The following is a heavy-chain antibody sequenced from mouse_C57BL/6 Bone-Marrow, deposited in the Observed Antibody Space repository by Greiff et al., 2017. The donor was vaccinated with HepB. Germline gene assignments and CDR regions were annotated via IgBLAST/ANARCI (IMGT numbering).Heavy chain of an antibody. CDR1: GFTFSSYA. CDR2: ISSGGDYI. Sequence: EVMLVESGEGLVKPGGSLKLSCAASGFTFSSYAMSWVRQTPEKRLEWVAYISSGGDYIYYADTVKGRFTISRDNARNTLYLQMSSLKSEDTAMYYCTRIPLLWQPDYYAMDYWGQGTSVTVSS. V-gene: IGHV5-9-1*02. CDR3: TRIPLLWQPDYYAMDY. J-gene: IGHJ4*01. D-gene: IGHD2-1*01.